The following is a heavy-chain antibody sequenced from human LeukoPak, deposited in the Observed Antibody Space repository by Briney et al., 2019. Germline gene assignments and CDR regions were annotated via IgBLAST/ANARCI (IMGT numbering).Heavy chain of an antibody. D-gene: IGHD1-20*01. V-gene: IGHV3-7*05. CDR1: EFTFSSHW. J-gene: IGHJ4*02. Sequence: GGSLRLSCVVSEFTFSSHWMTWVRQVPGEGLEWVANITPDGGGSYYVDSVKGRFTISRDNAKNSLYLQLNSLRAEDTAVYYCGFSINYYFHFWGQARQVAVSS. CDR3: GFSINYYFHF. CDR2: ITPDGGGS.